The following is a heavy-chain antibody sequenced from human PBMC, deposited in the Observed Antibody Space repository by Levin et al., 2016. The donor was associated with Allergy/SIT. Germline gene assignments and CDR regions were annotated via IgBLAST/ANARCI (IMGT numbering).Heavy chain of an antibody. Sequence: VRQMPGKGLVWVSRINSDGSSTSYADSVKGRFTISRDNAKNTLYLQMNSLRAEDTAVYYCARGSGRWWADYWGQGTLVTVSS. J-gene: IGHJ4*02. V-gene: IGHV3-74*01. CDR3: ARGSGRWWADY. CDR2: INSDGSST. D-gene: IGHD3-10*01.